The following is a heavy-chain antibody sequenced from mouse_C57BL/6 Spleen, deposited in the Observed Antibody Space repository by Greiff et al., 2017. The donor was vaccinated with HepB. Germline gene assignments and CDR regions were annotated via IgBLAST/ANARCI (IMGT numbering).Heavy chain of an antibody. CDR1: GFSLSTSGMG. V-gene: IGHV8-12*01. CDR2: IYWDDDK. D-gene: IGHD1-1*01. CDR3: ARRADYYGSSYGYYAMDY. Sequence: QVTLKECGPGILQSSQTLSLTCSFSGFSLSTSGMGVSWIRQPSGKGLEWLAHIYWDDDKRYNPSLKSRLTISKATSRNQVFLKITSVDTADTATYYCARRADYYGSSYGYYAMDYWGQGTSVTVSS. J-gene: IGHJ4*01.